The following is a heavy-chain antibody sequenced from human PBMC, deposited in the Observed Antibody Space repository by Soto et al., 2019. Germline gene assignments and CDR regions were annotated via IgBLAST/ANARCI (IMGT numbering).Heavy chain of an antibody. CDR3: ARNVIVGATPFDY. CDR1: GGTFSSYA. Sequence: SVKVSCKASGGTFSSYAISWVRQAPGQGLEWMGGIIPIFGTANYAQKFQGRATITADKSTSTAYMELSSLRSEDTAVYYCARNVIVGATPFDYWGQGTLVTVSS. D-gene: IGHD1-26*01. V-gene: IGHV1-69*06. CDR2: IIPIFGTA. J-gene: IGHJ4*02.